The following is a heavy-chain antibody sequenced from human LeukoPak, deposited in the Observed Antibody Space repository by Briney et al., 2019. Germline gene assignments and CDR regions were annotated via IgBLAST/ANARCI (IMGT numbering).Heavy chain of an antibody. V-gene: IGHV3-48*03. J-gene: IGHJ6*04. CDR1: GFTFSSYE. D-gene: IGHD3-10*02. Sequence: RGSLRLSCAASGFTFSSYEMNWVRQAPGKGLEWVSYISSSGSTIYYAYSVKGRFTISRDNAKNSLYLQMNSLRAEDTAVYYCAELGITMIGGVWGKGTTVTISS. CDR3: AELGITMIGGV. CDR2: ISSSGSTI.